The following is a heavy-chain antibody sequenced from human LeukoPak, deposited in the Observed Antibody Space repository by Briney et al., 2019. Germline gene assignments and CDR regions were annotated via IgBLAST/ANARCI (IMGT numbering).Heavy chain of an antibody. V-gene: IGHV3-33*01. CDR2: IWYDASDR. J-gene: IGHJ5*02. D-gene: IGHD5-24*01. CDR3: VRGVGVSRFNYFDP. Sequence: GGSLRLSCAASGFTFSSFGMHWVRQVPGKGLEWVAVIWYDASDRYYADSVKGRFTISRDNSKNTLFLQMNSLRDDDTAVYYCVRGVGVSRFNYFDPWGQGTLVVVSS. CDR1: GFTFSSFG.